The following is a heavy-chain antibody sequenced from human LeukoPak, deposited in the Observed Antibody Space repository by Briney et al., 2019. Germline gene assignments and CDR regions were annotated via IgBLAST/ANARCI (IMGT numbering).Heavy chain of an antibody. Sequence: GGSLRLSCAASGFTLSSYSMNWVRQAPGKWLEWVSSISSSSSYIYYADSVKGRFTISRDNAKNSLYLQMNSLRAEDTAVYYCARARSLWSDDSSGYYLDYWGPGTLVTVSS. J-gene: IGHJ4*02. V-gene: IGHV3-21*01. CDR2: ISSSSSYI. D-gene: IGHD3-22*01. CDR1: GFTLSSYS. CDR3: ARARSLWSDDSSGYYLDY.